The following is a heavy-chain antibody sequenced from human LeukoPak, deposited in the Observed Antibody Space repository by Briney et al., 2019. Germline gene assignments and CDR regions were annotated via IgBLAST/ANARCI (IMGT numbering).Heavy chain of an antibody. D-gene: IGHD4-17*01. CDR3: AKDDYGDYDAFDI. J-gene: IGHJ3*02. Sequence: GGSLRLSCAASGFTFSSYGMHWVRQAPGKGLEWVAVISYDGSNKYYADSVKGRFTISRDNSKNTLYLQMNSLRAEDTAVYYCAKDDYGDYDAFDIWGQGTMVTVSS. CDR1: GFTFSSYG. V-gene: IGHV3-30*18. CDR2: ISYDGSNK.